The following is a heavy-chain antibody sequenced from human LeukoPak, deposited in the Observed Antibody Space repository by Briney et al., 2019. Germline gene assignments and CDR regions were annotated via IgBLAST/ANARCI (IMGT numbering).Heavy chain of an antibody. CDR2: INTNTGNP. CDR3: ARNTPTVVGPNDAFDI. CDR1: GYTFTGYY. J-gene: IGHJ3*02. Sequence: ASVKVSCKASGYTFTGYYMHWVRQAPGQGLEWKGWINTNTGNPTYAQGFTGRFVFSLDTSVSTAYLQISSLKAEDTAVYYCARNTPTVVGPNDAFDIWGQGTMVTVSS. V-gene: IGHV7-4-1*02. D-gene: IGHD4-23*01.